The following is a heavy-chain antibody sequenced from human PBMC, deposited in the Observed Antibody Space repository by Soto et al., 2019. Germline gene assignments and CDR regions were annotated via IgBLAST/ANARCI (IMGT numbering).Heavy chain of an antibody. CDR1: GFTFCSYG. J-gene: IGHJ4*02. V-gene: IGHV3-30*02. D-gene: IGHD2-21*01. CDR2: ISYDGSSK. Sequence: GESLRLSCAASGFTFCSYGINWVRQAPGKGREWGACISYDGSSKYYSDCVKFLFTISKDNAKNRLYLQMTSLRPKDTALYYCAKNPNSQGFDDWGRGTLVNVSS. CDR3: AKNPNSQGFDD.